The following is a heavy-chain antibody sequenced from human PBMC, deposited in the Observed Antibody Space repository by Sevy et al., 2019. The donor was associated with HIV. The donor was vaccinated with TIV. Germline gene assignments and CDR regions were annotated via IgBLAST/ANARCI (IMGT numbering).Heavy chain of an antibody. J-gene: IGHJ6*02. CDR1: GFTLSSYG. V-gene: IGHV3-33*01. CDR3: GRDRLGITISAEWGGGMDV. Sequence: GESLKISCAASGFTLSSYGMHWVRQAPGKGLEWVAVIRYDGSNKYYADSVKGRFTISRDNSKNTLYLQMNSLRAEDTTVYYCGRDRLGITISAEWGGGMDVWGQGTTITVSS. D-gene: IGHD3-3*01. CDR2: IRYDGSNK.